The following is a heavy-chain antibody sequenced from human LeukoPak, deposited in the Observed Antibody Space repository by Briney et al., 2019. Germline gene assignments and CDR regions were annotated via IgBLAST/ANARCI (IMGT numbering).Heavy chain of an antibody. CDR3: ARVDYYDSSNFDY. D-gene: IGHD3-22*01. J-gene: IGHJ4*02. CDR2: INPNSGGT. CDR1: GYTFTGYY. V-gene: IGHV1-2*02. Sequence: ASVTVSCTASGYTFTGYYMHWVRQAPGQGLEWMGWINPNSGGTNYAQKFQGRVTMTRDTSISTAYMELSRLRSDDTAVYYCARVDYYDSSNFDYWGQGTLVTVSS.